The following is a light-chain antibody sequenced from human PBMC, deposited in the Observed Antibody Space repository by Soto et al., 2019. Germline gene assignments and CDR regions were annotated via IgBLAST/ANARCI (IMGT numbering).Light chain of an antibody. J-gene: IGKJ1*01. Sequence: DIQMTQSPSTLSASVGDRVTITCRASQSISSWLAWYQQKPGKAPKLLIYDASSVESGVPSRFSGSGSGTEFTLTISSLQPDDFATYYCQQYNSSTWTFGQGTKVEIK. CDR3: QQYNSSTWT. CDR2: DAS. CDR1: QSISSW. V-gene: IGKV1-5*01.